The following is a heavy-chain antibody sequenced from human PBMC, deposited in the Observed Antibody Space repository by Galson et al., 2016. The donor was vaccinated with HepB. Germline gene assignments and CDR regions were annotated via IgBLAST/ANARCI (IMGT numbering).Heavy chain of an antibody. J-gene: IGHJ4*02. CDR1: GYTFVNHN. CDR2: VNAGSGDT. CDR3: ARDGGGNDQAGGFPDF. Sequence: SVKVSCKASGYTFVNHNMHWVRQAPGQRLEWMGWVNAGSGDTKYSQKFQGRVTLSRDTSATTAYMELSSLTSEDTAVYYCARDGGGNDQAGGFPDFGGQGTLVTVSS. D-gene: IGHD2-8*02. V-gene: IGHV1-3*01.